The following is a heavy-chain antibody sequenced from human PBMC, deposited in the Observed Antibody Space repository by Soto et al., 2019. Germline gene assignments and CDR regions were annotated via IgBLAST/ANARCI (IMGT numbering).Heavy chain of an antibody. J-gene: IGHJ4*02. Sequence: SETLSLTCTVSGGSLSSSSYYWGWIRQPPGKGLEWIGTFYYSGSTYYNPSLKSRVTISVDTSKNQFSLKLSSVTAADTAVYYCARQSGYSYGEFFDYWGQGTLDTVSS. D-gene: IGHD5-18*01. CDR2: FYYSGST. CDR1: GGSLSSSSYY. V-gene: IGHV4-39*01. CDR3: ARQSGYSYGEFFDY.